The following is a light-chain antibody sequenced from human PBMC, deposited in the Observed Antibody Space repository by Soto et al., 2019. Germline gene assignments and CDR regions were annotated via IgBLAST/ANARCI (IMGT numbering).Light chain of an antibody. V-gene: IGLV2-14*01. CDR3: SSFTSSPAVV. J-gene: IGLJ2*01. Sequence: QSALTQPASVSGSPGQSITISCTGTSSDVGGFDYVSWYQHLPGKAPKLMISEVNNRPSGVSNRFSGSKAGNTASLTISGLEAEDEADYYCSSFTSSPAVVFGGGTNPTVL. CDR1: SSDVGGFDY. CDR2: EVN.